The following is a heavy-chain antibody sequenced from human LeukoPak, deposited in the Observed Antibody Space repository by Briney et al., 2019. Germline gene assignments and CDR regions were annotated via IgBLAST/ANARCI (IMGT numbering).Heavy chain of an antibody. CDR3: SEGYFEPFDH. D-gene: IGHD2/OR15-2a*01. CDR1: GVSVSTSH. V-gene: IGHV4-59*02. CDR2: LSYTGKT. J-gene: IGHJ4*02. Sequence: SETLSLTCNVSGVSVSTSHWNWVRQRPGKGLEWIGCLSYTGKTDYNPSLKSRVSISLGSSNNHFSLKLTSVTAADTAVYYCSEGYFEPFDHWGQGILVTVSS.